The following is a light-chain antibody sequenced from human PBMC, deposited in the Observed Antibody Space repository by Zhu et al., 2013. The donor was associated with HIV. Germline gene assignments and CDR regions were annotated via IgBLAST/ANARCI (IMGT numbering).Light chain of an antibody. CDR3: QQYSSSPWT. V-gene: IGKV3-20*01. CDR1: QSVSDSY. Sequence: VLTQSPGTLSLSPGERAALSCRASQSVSDSYLAWYQQKPGQAPRVLIYGASSRATGIPDRFSGSGSGTDFTLTISRLEPEDFAVYYCQQYSSSPWTFGQGTKVEIK. CDR2: GAS. J-gene: IGKJ1*01.